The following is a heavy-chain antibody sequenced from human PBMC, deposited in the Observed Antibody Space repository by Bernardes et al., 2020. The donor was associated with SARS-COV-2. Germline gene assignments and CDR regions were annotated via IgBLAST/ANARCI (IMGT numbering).Heavy chain of an antibody. CDR1: GFTFSTFSSYA. CDR3: TKLIVVVVPTLNP. V-gene: IGHV3-23*01. D-gene: IGHD3-22*01. Sequence: GGSLRLSCVASGFTFSTFSSYAIAWVRQAPGKGLAWVSAISAAGESIFYTDSVKGRFTISRDNSNNTLYLQMNSLRAEDTATYYCTKLIVVVVPTLNPWGQGTLVTVST. CDR2: ISAAGESI. J-gene: IGHJ1*01.